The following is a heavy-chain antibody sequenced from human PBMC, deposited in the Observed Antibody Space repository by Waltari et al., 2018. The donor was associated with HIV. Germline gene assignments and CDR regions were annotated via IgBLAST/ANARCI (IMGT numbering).Heavy chain of an antibody. CDR2: IDHGGST. CDR1: GYSISSGYY. Sequence: QVQLQESGPGLVKPSETLSLTCAVPGYSISSGYYWGWIRQPPGNGLEWIGTIDHGGSTYYNPSLKSRVTISVDTSKNQFSLKLSSVTAADTAVYYCARDIGSRKETTYFDYWGQGTLVTVSS. CDR3: ARDIGSRKETTYFDY. D-gene: IGHD1-7*01. V-gene: IGHV4-38-2*02. J-gene: IGHJ4*02.